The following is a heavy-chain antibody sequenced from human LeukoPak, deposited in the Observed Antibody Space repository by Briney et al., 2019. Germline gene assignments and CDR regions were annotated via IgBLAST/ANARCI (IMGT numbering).Heavy chain of an antibody. D-gene: IGHD7-27*01. CDR3: ARDRRQQLIGDYFDY. CDR1: GYTFTDYY. Sequence: ASVTVSCKSSGYTFTDYYMHWVRQAPGQGLEWMGWINPNSGDTNYAQKFLGRVTMTRDTSINTAYMELSRLRSDDTAMYYCARDRRQQLIGDYFDYWGQGTLVTVSS. CDR2: INPNSGDT. V-gene: IGHV1-2*02. J-gene: IGHJ4*02.